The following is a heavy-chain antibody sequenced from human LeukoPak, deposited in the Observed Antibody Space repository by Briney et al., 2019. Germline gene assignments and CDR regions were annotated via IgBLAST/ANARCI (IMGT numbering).Heavy chain of an antibody. CDR2: IYSGGST. V-gene: IGHV3-66*01. CDR1: GFTVSSNY. D-gene: IGHD1-26*01. J-gene: IGHJ4*02. CDR3: VKGVLRVGAFDY. Sequence: PGGSLRLSCAASGFTVSSNYMTWVRQAPGKGLEWVSVIYSGGSTYYADSVKGRFTISRDNSKNTLYLQMSSLRAEDTAVYYCVKGVLRVGAFDYWGQGTLVTVSS.